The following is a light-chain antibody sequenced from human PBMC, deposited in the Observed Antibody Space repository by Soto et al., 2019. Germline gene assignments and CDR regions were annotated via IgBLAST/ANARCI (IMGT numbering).Light chain of an antibody. CDR1: SSDVGGYNY. V-gene: IGLV2-8*01. CDR2: EVN. CDR3: SSYAGKNNLGV. Sequence: QSALTQPPSASGSPGQSVTISCTGTSSDVGGYNYVSWYQQHPGKAPKLMIYEVNKRPSAVPDRFSGSKSGNTASLIVSGLQAEDEADYYCSSYAGKNNLGVFGGGTKLTVL. J-gene: IGLJ2*01.